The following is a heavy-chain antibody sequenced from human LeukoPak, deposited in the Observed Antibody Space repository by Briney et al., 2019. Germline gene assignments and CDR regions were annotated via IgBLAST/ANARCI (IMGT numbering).Heavy chain of an antibody. CDR1: GGSFNGYY. D-gene: IGHD2-2*01. V-gene: IGHV4-34*01. Sequence: SETLSLTCALYGGSFNGYYWRWIRQPPGKGLEWVGEINHSESTNYNPSLKSRVTISVDTSKNQFSLKLSSVTAADTAVYYCARANRHRGAAVVPAASGYWGQGTLVTVSS. CDR3: ARANRHRGAAVVPAASGY. CDR2: INHSEST. J-gene: IGHJ4*02.